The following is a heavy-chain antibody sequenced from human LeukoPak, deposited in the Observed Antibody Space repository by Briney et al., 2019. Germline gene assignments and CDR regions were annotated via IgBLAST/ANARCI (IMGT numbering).Heavy chain of an antibody. V-gene: IGHV4-4*07. CDR2: IDKSGRT. CDR1: GGSISSYY. CDR3: AREYGDFDY. D-gene: IGHD4-17*01. J-gene: IGHJ4*02. Sequence: SETLFLTCTVSGGSISSYYWSWIRQPAGKGLEWIGRIDKSGRTNYNPTLKSRVTMSVDTSKNQFSLKLNSMTAADTAVYHCAREYGDFDYWGQGTLVTVSS.